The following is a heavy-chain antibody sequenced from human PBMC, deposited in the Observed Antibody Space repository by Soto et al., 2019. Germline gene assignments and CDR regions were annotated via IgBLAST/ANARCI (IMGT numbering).Heavy chain of an antibody. CDR2: IIPIFGTA. CDR1: GGTFSSYA. D-gene: IGHD1-7*01. V-gene: IGHV1-69*13. Sequence: SVKFSCKASGGTFSSYAISWVRQAPGQGLEWMGGIIPIFGTANYAQKFQGRVTITADESTSTAYMELSSLRSEDTAVYYCARSDTYNWNYGYYYYGMDVWGQGTTVTVSS. J-gene: IGHJ6*02. CDR3: ARSDTYNWNYGYYYYGMDV.